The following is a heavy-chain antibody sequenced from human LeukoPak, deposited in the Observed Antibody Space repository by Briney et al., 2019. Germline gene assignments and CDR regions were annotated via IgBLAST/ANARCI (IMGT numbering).Heavy chain of an antibody. V-gene: IGHV4-34*01. D-gene: IGHD3-22*01. CDR3: ARGRGYYDSSGYTQHFYFGMDV. CDR2: VNHTGDT. J-gene: IGHJ6*02. Sequence: PSETLSLTCGVYGGSFSNYFWTWSRQSPGKGLEWIGEVNHTGDTNYNPSLKSRITISVDTSKNQFSLKLNSVTAADTAVFYCARGRGYYDSSGYTQHFYFGMDVWGQGTTVTVSS. CDR1: GGSFSNYF.